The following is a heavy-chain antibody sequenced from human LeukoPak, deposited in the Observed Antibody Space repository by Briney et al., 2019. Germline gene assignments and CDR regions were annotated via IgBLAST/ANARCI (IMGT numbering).Heavy chain of an antibody. V-gene: IGHV4-39*07. CDR3: ARGGYCGGDCYFYY. Sequence: SETLSLTCTISGGSISSSSYYWGWIRQPPGKGLEWIGSIYSSGSTYYNPSLKSRVIIMIDTPKNHFSLTLSSVTAADTAVYYCARGGYCGGDCYFYYWGQGTLVTVSS. J-gene: IGHJ4*02. CDR1: GGSISSSSYY. D-gene: IGHD2-21*02. CDR2: IYSSGST.